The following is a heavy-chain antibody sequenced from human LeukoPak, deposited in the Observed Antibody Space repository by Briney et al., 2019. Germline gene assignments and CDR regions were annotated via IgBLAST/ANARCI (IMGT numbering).Heavy chain of an antibody. CDR1: GFTFSNYG. J-gene: IGHJ4*02. Sequence: AGKSLRLSCAASGFTFSNYGMHWVRQAPGKGLEWVAVISYDGTNKYYADSVKGRFTIFRDNSKNTFYLQMNTLRAEDTAVYYCAKDGAPLRTYYGSGSYFEYWGQGTLVTVPS. CDR3: AKDGAPLRTYYGSGSYFEY. V-gene: IGHV3-30*18. D-gene: IGHD3-10*01. CDR2: ISYDGTNK.